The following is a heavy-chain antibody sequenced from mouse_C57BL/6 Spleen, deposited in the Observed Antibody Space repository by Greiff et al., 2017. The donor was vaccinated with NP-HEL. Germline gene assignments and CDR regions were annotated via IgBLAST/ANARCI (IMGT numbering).Heavy chain of an antibody. J-gene: IGHJ4*01. CDR3: ARSYYYGSSYDYYAMDY. Sequence: VQLQQSGPELVKPGASVKISCKASGYSFTGYYMHWVKQSPEKSLEWIGEINPRTGGTTYNQKFKAKATLTVDKSSSTAYMQLKSLTSEDSAVYYCARSYYYGSSYDYYAMDYWGQGTSVTVSS. V-gene: IGHV1-42*01. D-gene: IGHD1-1*01. CDR1: GYSFTGYY. CDR2: INPRTGGT.